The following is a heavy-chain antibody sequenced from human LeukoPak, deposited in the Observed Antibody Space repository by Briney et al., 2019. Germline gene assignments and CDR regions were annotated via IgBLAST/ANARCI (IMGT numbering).Heavy chain of an antibody. CDR3: AREGGDYETYFDY. CDR1: GFTVSSNY. D-gene: IGHD4-17*01. V-gene: IGHV3-53*01. Sequence: GGSLRLSCAASGFTVSSNYRSGVRQAPGKGRGGAPVIYSGGSTYYADSVKGRFTISRDNSKNTLYLQMNSLRAEDTAVYYCAREGGDYETYFDYWGQGTLVTVSS. CDR2: IYSGGST. J-gene: IGHJ4*02.